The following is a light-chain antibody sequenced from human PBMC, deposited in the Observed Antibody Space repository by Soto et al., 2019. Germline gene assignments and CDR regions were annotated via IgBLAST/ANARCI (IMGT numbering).Light chain of an antibody. CDR2: DVD. CDR3: SAYAGSIFV. Sequence: QSVLTQPPSASGSPGQSVTISCTGSSSDVGRYNHVSWYQQHPGKAPKLIIFDVDKRPSGVPDRFSGSKSVNTASLTVSGLRAEDEADYYCSAYAGSIFVFGTGTKLTVL. V-gene: IGLV2-8*01. CDR1: SSDVGRYNH. J-gene: IGLJ1*01.